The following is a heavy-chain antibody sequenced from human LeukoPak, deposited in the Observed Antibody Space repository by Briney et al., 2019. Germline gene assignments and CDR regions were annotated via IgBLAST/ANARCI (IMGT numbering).Heavy chain of an antibody. CDR2: INPNSGDT. J-gene: IGHJ5*02. Sequence: ASVKVSCKASGYTFTDYYIYWVRQAPGRGLEWMGWINPNSGDTNYALRFQDRVTMTSDTSISTAYMELSRLRSDDTAVYYCARDAIGVVGTISWFDPWGQGTLVTVSS. D-gene: IGHD1-26*01. V-gene: IGHV1-2*02. CDR3: ARDAIGVVGTISWFDP. CDR1: GYTFTDYY.